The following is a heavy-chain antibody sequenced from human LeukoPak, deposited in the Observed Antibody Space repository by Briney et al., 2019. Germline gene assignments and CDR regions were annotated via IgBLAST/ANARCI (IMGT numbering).Heavy chain of an antibody. CDR1: GGSVSSGSYY. D-gene: IGHD3-10*01. J-gene: IGHJ5*02. CDR2: IYYSGST. V-gene: IGHV4-61*01. Sequence: SETLSLTCTVSGGSVSSGSYYGSWIRQPPGKGLEWIGYIYYSGSTNYNPSLKSRVTISVDTSKNQFSLKLSSVTAADTAVYYCARGYYGSGTVGPWGQGTLVTVSS. CDR3: ARGYYGSGTVGP.